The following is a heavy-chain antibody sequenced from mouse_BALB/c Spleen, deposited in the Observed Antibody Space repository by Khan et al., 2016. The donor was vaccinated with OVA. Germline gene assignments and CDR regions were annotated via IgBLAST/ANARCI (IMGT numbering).Heavy chain of an antibody. D-gene: IGHD2-10*01. CDR1: GYTFTNYG. V-gene: IGHV9-3-1*01. CDR3: ARPPYFSYVMVY. Sequence: LVESGPELKKPGETVKISCKASGYTFTNYGMNWVKQTPGQGLKWMGWINTYTGEPTYVDDFKGRFAFSLETSASTAYLQINNLKNEDTATDFCARPPYFSYVMVYWGQGTSGTVSS. CDR2: INTYTGEP. J-gene: IGHJ4*01.